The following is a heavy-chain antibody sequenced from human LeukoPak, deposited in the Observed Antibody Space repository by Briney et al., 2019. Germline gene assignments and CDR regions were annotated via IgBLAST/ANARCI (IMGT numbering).Heavy chain of an antibody. CDR3: ARDRLGATNYFDY. CDR2: ISSNGGST. CDR1: GFSFSSYA. J-gene: IGHJ4*02. V-gene: IGHV3-64*01. D-gene: IGHD1-26*01. Sequence: QSGGSLRLSCAVSGFSFSSYAMHWVSQAPGKGLEYVSAISSNGGSTYYANSVKGRFTISRDNSKNTLYLQMGSLRAEDMAVYYCARDRLGATNYFDYWGQGTLVTVSS.